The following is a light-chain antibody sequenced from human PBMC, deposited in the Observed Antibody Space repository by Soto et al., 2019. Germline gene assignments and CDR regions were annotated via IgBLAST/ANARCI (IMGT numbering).Light chain of an antibody. CDR3: SSYSSSSALDVI. CDR2: EVT. Sequence: QSVLAQPASVSGSPGQSITISCAGTNRDVGGYIYVSWYQQYPGKAPKLIIYEVTYRPSGVSNRFSGSKSGNTASLTISGLQAEDEADYYCSSYSSSSALDVIFGGGTKLTVL. V-gene: IGLV2-14*01. J-gene: IGLJ2*01. CDR1: NRDVGGYIY.